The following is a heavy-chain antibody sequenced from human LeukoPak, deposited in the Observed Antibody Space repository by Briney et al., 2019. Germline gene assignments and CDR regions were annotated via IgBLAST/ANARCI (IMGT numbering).Heavy chain of an antibody. J-gene: IGHJ5*02. CDR1: GGSISSSSYY. V-gene: IGHV4-39*01. CDR3: ARLGCGQNWFDP. Sequence: SETLSLTCTVSGGSISSSSYYWGWIRQPPGKGLEWIGSIYYSGSTYYNPSLKSRVTISVDTSKNQFSLKLSSVTAADTAVYYCARLGCGQNWFDPWGQGTLVTVSS. D-gene: IGHD2-21*01. CDR2: IYYSGST.